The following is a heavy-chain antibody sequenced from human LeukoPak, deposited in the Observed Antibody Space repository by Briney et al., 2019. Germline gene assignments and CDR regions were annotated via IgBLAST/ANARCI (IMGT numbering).Heavy chain of an antibody. CDR1: GGSISSSRYY. J-gene: IGHJ6*03. D-gene: IGHD3-10*01. CDR3: ARDYYGSGSYYSYYYYYMDV. V-gene: IGHV4-61*02. Sequence: TLSLTCTVPGGSISSSRYYWSWIRQPPGKGLEGVGGIYTRGGTNYNPSLKSRVTISVDTSKNQFSLKLSSVTAADTAVYYCARDYYGSGSYYSYYYYYMDVWGKGTTVTISS. CDR2: IYTRGGT.